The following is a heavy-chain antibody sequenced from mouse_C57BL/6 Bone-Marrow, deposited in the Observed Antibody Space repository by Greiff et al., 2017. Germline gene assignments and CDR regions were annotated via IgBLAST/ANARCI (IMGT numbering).Heavy chain of an antibody. CDR3: AREGVLRSYFDY. CDR1: GYTFTSYT. J-gene: IGHJ2*01. Sequence: VQLQQSGAELARPGASVKMSCKASGYTFTSYTMHWVKQRPGQGLEWIGYINPSSGYTKYNQKFKDKATLTADKSSSTAYMQLSSLTSEDSAVYYCAREGVLRSYFDYWGQCTTLTVSS. CDR2: INPSSGYT. V-gene: IGHV1-4*01. D-gene: IGHD1-1*01.